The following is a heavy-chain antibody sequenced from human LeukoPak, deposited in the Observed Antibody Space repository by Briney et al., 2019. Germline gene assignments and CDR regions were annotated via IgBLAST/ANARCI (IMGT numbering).Heavy chain of an antibody. CDR2: ISSSGSTI. CDR1: GFTFRDYY. J-gene: IGHJ6*03. CDR3: ARVPRKRDGFWSGPEAYMDV. V-gene: IGHV3-11*04. D-gene: IGHD3-3*01. Sequence: GGSLRLSCVASGFTFRDYYMNWIRQAPGKGLEWVSYISSSGSTIYYADSVKGRLTISRDNAKNSLYLQLNSLRAEDTAVYYCARVPRKRDGFWSGPEAYMDVWGKGTTVTVPS.